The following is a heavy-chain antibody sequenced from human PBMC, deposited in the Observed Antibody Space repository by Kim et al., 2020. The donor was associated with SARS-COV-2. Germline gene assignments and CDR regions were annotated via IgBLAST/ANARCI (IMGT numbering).Heavy chain of an antibody. CDR2: MNPNSGNT. D-gene: IGHD3-3*01. CDR1: GYTFTSYD. Sequence: ASVKVSCKASGYTFTSYDINWVRQATGQGLAWMGWMNPNSGNTGYAQKFQGRVTMTRNTSISTAYMELSSLRSEDTAVYYCARGGRITIFGVVIYYYYGMDVWGQGTTVTVSS. V-gene: IGHV1-8*01. CDR3: ARGGRITIFGVVIYYYYGMDV. J-gene: IGHJ6*02.